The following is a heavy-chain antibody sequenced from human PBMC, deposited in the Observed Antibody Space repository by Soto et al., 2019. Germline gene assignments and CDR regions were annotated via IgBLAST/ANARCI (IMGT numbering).Heavy chain of an antibody. J-gene: IGHJ3*02. CDR3: ARDSREVTIFGVVTSDAFDI. V-gene: IGHV3-11*06. Sequence: QVQLVESGGGLVKPGGSLRLSCAASGFTFSDYYMSWIRQAPGKGLEWVSYISSSSSYTNYADSVKGRFTISRDNAKNSLYLQMKSLRAEDTAVYYCARDSREVTIFGVVTSDAFDIWGQGTMVTVSS. D-gene: IGHD3-3*01. CDR1: GFTFSDYY. CDR2: ISSSSSYT.